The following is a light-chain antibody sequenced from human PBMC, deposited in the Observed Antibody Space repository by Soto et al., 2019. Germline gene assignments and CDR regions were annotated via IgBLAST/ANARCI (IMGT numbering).Light chain of an antibody. J-gene: IGLJ3*02. CDR3: LLYYAGAQV. CDR1: TGALTRDHT. CDR2: DTT. V-gene: IGLV7-43*01. Sequence: QAVVTQEPSLAGSPGGTGTLTCASSTGALTRDHTSDWFQQRPGQPPRAIIYDTTNKHSWTPALFSGSLLGGKAALTLSDVQPEDEADYYCLLYYAGAQVFGGGTKLTVL.